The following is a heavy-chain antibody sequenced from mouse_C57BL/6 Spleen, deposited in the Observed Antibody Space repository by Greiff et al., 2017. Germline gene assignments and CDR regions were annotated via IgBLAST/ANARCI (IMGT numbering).Heavy chain of an antibody. J-gene: IGHJ4*01. V-gene: IGHV1-64*01. CDR3: ARSRDDGYYNYAMDY. D-gene: IGHD2-3*01. CDR1: GYTFTSYW. CDR2: IHPNSGST. Sequence: QVQLQQPGAELVKPGASVKLSCKASGYTFTSYWMHWVKQRPGQGLEWIGMIHPNSGSTNYNEKFKSKATLTVDKSSSTAYMQLSSLTSEDSAVYYCARSRDDGYYNYAMDYWGQGTSVTVSS.